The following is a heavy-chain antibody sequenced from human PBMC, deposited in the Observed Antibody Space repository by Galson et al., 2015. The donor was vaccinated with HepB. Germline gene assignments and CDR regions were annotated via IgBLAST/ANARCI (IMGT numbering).Heavy chain of an antibody. CDR1: GFTFSSYG. V-gene: IGHV3-30*18. Sequence: SLRLSCAASGFTFSSYGMHWVRQAPGKGLEWVAVISYDGSNKYYADSVKGRFTISRDNSKNTLYLQMNSLRAEDTAVYYCAKDLWGRSYGLYYYYGMDVWGQGTTVTVSS. D-gene: IGHD5-18*01. CDR3: AKDLWGRSYGLYYYYGMDV. J-gene: IGHJ6*02. CDR2: ISYDGSNK.